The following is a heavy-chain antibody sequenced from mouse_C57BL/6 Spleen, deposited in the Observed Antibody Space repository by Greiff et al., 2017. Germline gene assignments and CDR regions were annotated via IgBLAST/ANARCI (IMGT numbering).Heavy chain of an antibody. CDR3: ARRSYGNYYFAY. D-gene: IGHD2-1*01. CDR1: GYTFTSYW. CDR2: IDPSDSYT. Sequence: QVQLQQPGAELVMPGASVKLSCKASGYTFTSYWMHWVKQRPGQGLEWIGEIDPSDSYTNYHQKFKGKSTLTVDKSSSTAYMQLSSLTSEDSAVXYCARRSYGNYYFAYWGQGTTLTVSS. J-gene: IGHJ2*01. V-gene: IGHV1-69*01.